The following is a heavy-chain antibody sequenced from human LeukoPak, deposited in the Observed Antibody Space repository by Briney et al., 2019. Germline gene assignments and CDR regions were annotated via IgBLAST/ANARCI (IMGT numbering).Heavy chain of an antibody. CDR3: ARVGDSGYDYGVGY. CDR2: INPNSGGT. CDR1: GYTFTGYY. J-gene: IGHJ4*02. V-gene: IGHV1-2*02. Sequence: GASVRVSCKASGYTFTGYYMHWVRQAPGQGLEWMGWINPNSGGTNYAQKFQGRVAMTRDTSISTAYMELSRLRSDDTAVYYCARVGDSGYDYGVGYWGQGTLVTVSS. D-gene: IGHD5-12*01.